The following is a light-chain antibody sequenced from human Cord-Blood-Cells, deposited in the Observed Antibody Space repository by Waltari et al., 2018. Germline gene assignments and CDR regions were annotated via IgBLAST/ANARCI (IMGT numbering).Light chain of an antibody. CDR1: SSDVGSYNL. Sequence: QSALTQPASVSGSPGQSITISCTGTSSDVGSYNLASWYQQHPDKAPKLMIYEGSKRPSGVSNRFSGSKSGNTASLTISGLQAEDEADYYCCSYAGSSTYVFGTGTKVTVL. CDR2: EGS. J-gene: IGLJ1*01. CDR3: CSYAGSSTYV. V-gene: IGLV2-23*01.